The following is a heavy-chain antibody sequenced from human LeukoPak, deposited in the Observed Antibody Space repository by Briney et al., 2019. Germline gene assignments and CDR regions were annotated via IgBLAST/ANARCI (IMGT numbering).Heavy chain of an antibody. D-gene: IGHD6-13*01. J-gene: IGHJ6*02. CDR1: GGSISSYY. Sequence: SETLSLTCTVSGGSISSYYWSWIRQPPGKGLEWIGYIYYSGSTNYNPSLKSRVTISVDTSKNQFSLKLSSVTAADTAVYYCAREAALAAASHYYGMDVWGQGTTVTVSS. CDR2: IYYSGST. V-gene: IGHV4-59*01. CDR3: AREAALAAASHYYGMDV.